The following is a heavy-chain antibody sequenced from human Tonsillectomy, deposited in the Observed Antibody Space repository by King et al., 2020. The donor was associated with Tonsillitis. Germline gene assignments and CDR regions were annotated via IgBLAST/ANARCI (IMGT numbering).Heavy chain of an antibody. Sequence: VQLVESGGGLVQPGGSLRLSCAVSGFTFIDHYIDWVRQAPGKGLELVGRTRNKANSYTTEYAASVKGRFTISRDDSKKSVYLQMNSLKTEDTAVYYCAHSRGYYDYDELDIWGQGTMVTVS. J-gene: IGHJ3*02. CDR3: AHSRGYYDYDELDI. D-gene: IGHD3-22*01. CDR2: TRNKANSYTT. CDR1: GFTFIDHY. V-gene: IGHV3-72*01.